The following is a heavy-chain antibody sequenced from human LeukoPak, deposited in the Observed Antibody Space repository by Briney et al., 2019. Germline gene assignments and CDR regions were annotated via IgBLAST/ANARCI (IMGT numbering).Heavy chain of an antibody. CDR3: ARVPLAVAGPDY. CDR1: RDSFCGYY. Sequence: PETLSVTCADPRDSFCGYYWSWIRQPPGKGLGWIGRFNHSGSTNYNPSLKSRVTISVDTSKNQFSLKLSSVTAADAAVYYCARVPLAVAGPDYWGQGTLVTVSS. V-gene: IGHV4-34*01. CDR2: FNHSGST. D-gene: IGHD6-19*01. J-gene: IGHJ4*02.